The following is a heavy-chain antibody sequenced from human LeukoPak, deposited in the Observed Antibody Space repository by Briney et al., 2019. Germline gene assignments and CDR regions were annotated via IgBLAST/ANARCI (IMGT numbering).Heavy chain of an antibody. CDR3: ARGRGYSSSSPGY. CDR2: INHSGST. J-gene: IGHJ4*02. V-gene: IGHV4-34*01. Sequence: SETLSLTCAVYGGSFSGCYWSWIRQPPGKGLEWIGEINHSGSTNYNPSLKSRVTISVDTSKNQFSLKLSSVTAADTAVYYCARGRGYSSSSPGYWGQGTLVTVSS. D-gene: IGHD6-6*01. CDR1: GGSFSGCY.